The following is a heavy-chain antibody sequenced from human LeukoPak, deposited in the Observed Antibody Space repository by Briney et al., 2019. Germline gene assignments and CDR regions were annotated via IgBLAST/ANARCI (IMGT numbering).Heavy chain of an antibody. J-gene: IGHJ4*02. D-gene: IGHD2-2*01. V-gene: IGHV1-18*01. CDR3: ARDGTSTDDY. CDR1: GYTFSNFG. CDR2: ISGNNDNP. Sequence: ASLKVSCKTSGYTFSNFGINWARQAPGPGLEWMGWISGNNDNPNYGQKFQGRFTVTTDSSTSTAYMELRNLRFDDTAVYYCARDGTSTDDYWGQGTLVTVSS.